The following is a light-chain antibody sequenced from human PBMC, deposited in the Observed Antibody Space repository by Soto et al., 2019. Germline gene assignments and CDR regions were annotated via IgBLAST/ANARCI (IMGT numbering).Light chain of an antibody. J-gene: IGKJ5*01. CDR1: QSVSSA. V-gene: IGKV3D-20*01. CDR2: DAS. CDR3: QQYGSSIT. Sequence: ETVVTQSPATLSVSPCERATLSCRASQSVSSALAWYQQKPGLPPRLLIYDASTRATGIPARFSGSGSGTDFTLTINRLEPEDFAVYYCQQYGSSITFGQGTRLEIK.